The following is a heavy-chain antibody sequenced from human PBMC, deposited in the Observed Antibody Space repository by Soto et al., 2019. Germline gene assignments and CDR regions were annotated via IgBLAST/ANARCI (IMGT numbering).Heavy chain of an antibody. CDR1: GFTISTYV. CDR2: ISGSSDNT. V-gene: IGHV3-23*01. D-gene: IGHD2-15*01. CDR3: AKDRKGSYCSGGTCYSFDY. J-gene: IGHJ4*02. Sequence: EVQLLESGGGLVQPGGSLRLSCAASGFTISTYVMSWVRQAPGKGLEWVSAISGSSDNTYYADSARGRFTISRDPSKSTRYLQMNSLRAEDTAVYYCAKDRKGSYCSGGTCYSFDYWGQGTLVTVSS.